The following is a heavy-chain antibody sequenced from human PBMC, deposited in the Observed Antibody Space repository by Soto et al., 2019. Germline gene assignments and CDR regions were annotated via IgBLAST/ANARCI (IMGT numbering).Heavy chain of an antibody. CDR2: INHSGST. CDR1: GGSFSGYY. D-gene: IGHD3-22*01. CDR3: ARSGYYDSTNWFDP. J-gene: IGHJ5*02. Sequence: TSETLSLTCAVYGGSFSGYYWSWIRQPPGKGLEWIGEINHSGSTNYNPSLKSRVTISVDTSKNQFSLKLSSVTAADTAVYYCARSGYYDSTNWFDPWGQGTLVTVSS. V-gene: IGHV4-34*01.